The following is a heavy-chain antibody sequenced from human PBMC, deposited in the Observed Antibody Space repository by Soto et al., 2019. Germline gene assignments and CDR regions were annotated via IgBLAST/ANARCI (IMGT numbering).Heavy chain of an antibody. D-gene: IGHD5-12*01. CDR2: IYHSGST. V-gene: IGHV4-30-2*01. J-gene: IGHJ4*02. CDR3: AAGGGLPRYC. Sequence: QLQLQESGSGLVKPSQTLSLTCAVSGGSISSGGYSWSWIRPPPGKGLEWIGYIYHSGSTYYNPSLKRRVTISVDRSKHQFSLKLSSVTAADTAVYYCAAGGGLPRYCWGQGTLVTVSS. CDR1: GGSISSGGYS.